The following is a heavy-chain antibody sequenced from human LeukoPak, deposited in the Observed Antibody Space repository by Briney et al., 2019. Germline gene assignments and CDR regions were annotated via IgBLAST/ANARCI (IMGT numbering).Heavy chain of an antibody. Sequence: GGSLRLSCAASGFTFSTYAMSWVRQAPGKGLEWVSSISGSGDSTYYPDSVKGRFTISRDNSKNTLYLQMNSLRAEDTAVYYCAKDDRKITRFVFDSWGQGTLVTVSS. V-gene: IGHV3-23*01. J-gene: IGHJ4*02. CDR3: AKDDRKITRFVFDS. CDR1: GFTFSTYA. CDR2: ISGSGDST. D-gene: IGHD3-16*01.